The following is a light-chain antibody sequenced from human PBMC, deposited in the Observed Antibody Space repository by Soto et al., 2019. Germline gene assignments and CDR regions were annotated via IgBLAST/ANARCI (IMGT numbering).Light chain of an antibody. V-gene: IGKV2-28*01. CDR2: LGS. CDR1: QSLLHSDGHNY. CDR3: MQVLQTPYT. J-gene: IGKJ2*01. Sequence: DIVMTQSPLSLPVTPGEPASISCRSSQSLLHSDGHNYLDWYLQKPGQSPQILMYLGSNRASGVPDRFSGSGSGPDFTLKISRVEAEDIGVYYYCMQVLQTPYTFGQGTKLEIK.